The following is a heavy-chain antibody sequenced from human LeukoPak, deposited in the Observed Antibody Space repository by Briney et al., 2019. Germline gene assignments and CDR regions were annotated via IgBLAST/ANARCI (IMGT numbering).Heavy chain of an antibody. CDR1: GGSISSSSYY. CDR2: IYYSGST. D-gene: IGHD3-10*01. J-gene: IGHJ3*02. Sequence: SETLSLTCTVSGGSISSSSYYWGWIRQPPGKGLEWIGSIYYSGSTYYNPSLKSRVTISVDTSKNQFSLKLSSATAADTAVYYCAASWGSGSYHPGAFDIWGQGTMVTVSS. CDR3: AASWGSGSYHPGAFDI. V-gene: IGHV4-39*07.